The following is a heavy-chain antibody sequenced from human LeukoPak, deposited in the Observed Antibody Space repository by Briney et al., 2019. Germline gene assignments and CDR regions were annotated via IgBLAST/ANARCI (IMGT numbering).Heavy chain of an antibody. D-gene: IGHD2-15*01. V-gene: IGHV3-48*01. Sequence: GGSLRLSCAASGFTFSSYSMKWVRQAPGKGLEWVSYISGSDSTIYYADSVKGRFTISRDNAKNSLYLHMNSLRAEDTAVHYCARSGTRFYYYMDGWGKGTTVTVSS. CDR1: GFTFSSYS. CDR3: ARSGTRFYYYMDG. J-gene: IGHJ6*03. CDR2: ISGSDSTI.